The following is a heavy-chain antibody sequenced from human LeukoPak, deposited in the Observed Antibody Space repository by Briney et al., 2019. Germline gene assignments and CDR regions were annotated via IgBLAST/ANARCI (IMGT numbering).Heavy chain of an antibody. D-gene: IGHD5-18*01. CDR1: GFTFSSYW. V-gene: IGHV3-7*01. CDR2: IKQDGSEK. Sequence: GGSLRLSCAASGFTFSSYWMSWVRQAPGKGLEWVANIKQDGSEKYYVDSVKGRFTISRDNAKNSLYLQMNGLRAEDTAVYYCARGRRDTAMVFDAFDIGGQGTMVTVSS. CDR3: ARGRRDTAMVFDAFDI. J-gene: IGHJ3*02.